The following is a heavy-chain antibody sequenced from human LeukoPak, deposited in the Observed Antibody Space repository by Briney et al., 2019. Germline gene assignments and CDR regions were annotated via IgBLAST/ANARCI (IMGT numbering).Heavy chain of an antibody. J-gene: IGHJ1*01. V-gene: IGHV3-21*01. CDR1: GFTFSTYS. D-gene: IGHD3-3*01. Sequence: GGSLRLSCTASGFTFSTYSMNWVRQAPGKGLEWVSSISSSSSYMYYADSVKGRFTISRDNAKNSLYLQMNSLRVEDTAVYYCARGGMSYYDFWSGHSEFQHWGQGTLVTVSS. CDR3: ARGGMSYYDFWSGHSEFQH. CDR2: ISSSSSYM.